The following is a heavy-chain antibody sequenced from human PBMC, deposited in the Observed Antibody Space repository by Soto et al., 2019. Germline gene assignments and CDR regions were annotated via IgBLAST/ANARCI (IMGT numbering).Heavy chain of an antibody. CDR2: IYHSGNT. Sequence: PSETLSLTCTVSGGSVSSGSYYWSWVRQPPGKGLEWIGEIYHSGNTNYNPSLKSRVTISVDKSKNQFSLKLSSVTAADTAVYYCARVAAAGTYFDYWGQGTLVTVSS. CDR3: ARVAAAGTYFDY. J-gene: IGHJ4*02. D-gene: IGHD6-13*01. CDR1: GGSVSSGSYY. V-gene: IGHV4-39*07.